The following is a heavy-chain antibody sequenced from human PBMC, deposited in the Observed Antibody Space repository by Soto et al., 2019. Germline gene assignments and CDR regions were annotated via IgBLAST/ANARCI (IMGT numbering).Heavy chain of an antibody. CDR2: IYYSGST. CDR1: GGSVSSGSYY. V-gene: IGHV4-61*01. J-gene: IGHJ4*02. Sequence: SETLSLTCTVSGGSVSSGSYYWSWVRQPPGKGLEWIAYIYYSGSTKYNPSLKSRVTISRDTSKNQFSLRLTSVTAADTAVYYCVRSGGGSGWFGGQGTLVTVSS. CDR3: VRSGGGSGWF. D-gene: IGHD6-19*01.